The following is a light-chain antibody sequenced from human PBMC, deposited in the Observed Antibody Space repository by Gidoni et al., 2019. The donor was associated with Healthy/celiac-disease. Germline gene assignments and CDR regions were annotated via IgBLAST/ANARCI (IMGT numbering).Light chain of an antibody. J-gene: IGKJ4*01. CDR3: QQYNNWPPLT. CDR1: QSVSSN. Sequence: ELVMTQSPATLSVSPGERATLPCRASQSVSSNLAWYQQKPGQAPRILIYGASTRATGIPARFSGSGSGTEFTLTISSLQSEDFAVYYCQQYNNWPPLTFGGGTKVEIK. V-gene: IGKV3-15*01. CDR2: GAS.